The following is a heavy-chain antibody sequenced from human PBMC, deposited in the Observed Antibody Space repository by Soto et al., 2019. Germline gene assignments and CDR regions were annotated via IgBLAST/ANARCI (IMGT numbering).Heavy chain of an antibody. CDR3: STIGHGYGRRYYYYGMDV. V-gene: IGHV4-34*01. CDR2: INHSGST. J-gene: IGHJ6*02. Sequence: QVQLQQWGAGLLKPSETLSLTCAVYGGSFSGYYWSWIRQPPGKGLEWIGEINHSGSTNYNPSLKSRVTISVDTSKNQCSLKRSSVTAADTAVYYCSTIGHGYGRRYYYYGMDVWGQGTTVTVSS. CDR1: GGSFSGYY. D-gene: IGHD5-18*01.